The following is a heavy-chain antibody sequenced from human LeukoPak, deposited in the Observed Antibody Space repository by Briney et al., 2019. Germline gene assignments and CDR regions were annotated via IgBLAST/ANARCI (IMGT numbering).Heavy chain of an antibody. CDR3: ARLGYCSSTSCFFKWFDP. J-gene: IGHJ5*02. CDR1: GFTFGTYW. Sequence: GSLRLSCGASGFTFGTYWMSWIRQPPGKGLEWIGEINHSGSTNYNPSLKSRVTISVDTSKNQFSLKLSSVTAADTAVYYCARLGYCSSTSCFFKWFDPWGQGTLVTVSS. CDR2: INHSGST. V-gene: IGHV4-34*01. D-gene: IGHD2-2*01.